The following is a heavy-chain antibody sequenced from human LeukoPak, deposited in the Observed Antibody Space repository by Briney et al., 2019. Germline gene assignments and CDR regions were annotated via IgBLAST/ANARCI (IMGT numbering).Heavy chain of an antibody. CDR2: SIPIFGTA. CDR1: GGTFSSYA. V-gene: IGHV1-69*05. Sequence: SVKASCKASGGTFSSYAISWVRQAPGQGLEWMGGSIPIFGTANYAQKFQGRVTITTDESTSTAYMELSSLRSEDTAVYYCAREGADFWSGYYFDYWGQGTLVTVSS. D-gene: IGHD3-3*01. CDR3: AREGADFWSGYYFDY. J-gene: IGHJ4*02.